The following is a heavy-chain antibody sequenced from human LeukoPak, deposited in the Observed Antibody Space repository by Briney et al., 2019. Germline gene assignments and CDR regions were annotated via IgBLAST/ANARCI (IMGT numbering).Heavy chain of an antibody. J-gene: IGHJ5*02. D-gene: IGHD6-13*01. V-gene: IGHV4-59*07. CDR3: ARGPLIAAAGTKWFDP. Sequence: SDTLSLTCTVSGGSFSSYYWSWIRQPPGQGLEWIGYIYYSGSNNYNPSLKSRVTISVDTSKNQFSLKMTSVTAADTAVYYCARGPLIAAAGTKWFDPWGQGTLVTVSS. CDR1: GGSFSSYY. CDR2: IYYSGSN.